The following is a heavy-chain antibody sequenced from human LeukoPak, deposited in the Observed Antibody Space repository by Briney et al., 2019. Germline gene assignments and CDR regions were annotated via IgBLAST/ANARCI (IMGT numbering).Heavy chain of an antibody. CDR2: INSDGSST. D-gene: IGHD6-19*01. CDR3: AREGGQWLGLGMDV. V-gene: IGHV3-74*01. CDR1: GFTFSSYW. Sequence: GGSLRLSCAASGFTFSSYWMHWVRQAPGKGLVWVSRINSDGSSTSYADSVKGRFTISRDNAKNTLYLQMNSLRAEDTAVYYCAREGGQWLGLGMDVWGQGTTVTVSS. J-gene: IGHJ6*02.